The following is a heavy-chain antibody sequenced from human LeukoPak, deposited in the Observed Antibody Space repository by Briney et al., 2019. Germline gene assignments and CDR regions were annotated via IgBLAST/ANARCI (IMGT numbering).Heavy chain of an antibody. V-gene: IGHV3-53*01. CDR3: ARGAVTTRGNWFDP. CDR2: IYSGGST. D-gene: IGHD4-17*01. Sequence: PGGSLRLSCAASGFTVSSNYMSWVRQAPGKGLEWVSVIYSGGSTYYADSVKGRFTISRDNSKNTLYLQMNSLRAEDTAVYYCARGAVTTRGNWFDPWGQGTLVTVSS. CDR1: GFTVSSNY. J-gene: IGHJ5*02.